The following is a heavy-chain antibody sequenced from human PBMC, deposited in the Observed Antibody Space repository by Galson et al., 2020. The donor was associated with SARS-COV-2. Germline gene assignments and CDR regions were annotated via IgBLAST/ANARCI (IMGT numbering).Heavy chain of an antibody. V-gene: IGHV7-4-1*02. CDR1: GYIFTGYA. CDR3: ARDTDGVGRLDY. J-gene: IGHJ4*02. CDR2: INTYTGNP. D-gene: IGHD3-10*01. Sequence: ASVKVSCKASGYIFTGYAMNWVRQAPGQGLEWVGWINTYTGNPSYAQGFTGRFVLSLDTSVDTAYLQIITLKAEDSAIYYCARDTDGVGRLDYWGQGTLVTVSS.